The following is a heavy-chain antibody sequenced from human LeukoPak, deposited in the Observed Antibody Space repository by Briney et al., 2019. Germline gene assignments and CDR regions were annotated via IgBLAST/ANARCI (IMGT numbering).Heavy chain of an antibody. V-gene: IGHV4-4*07. D-gene: IGHD6-19*01. CDR3: ARSLRIAVAGHFDY. J-gene: IGHJ4*02. Sequence: SETLSLTCTVSGVSISSYSWSWIRQPAAKGLEWIGRIYTSGSTNYNPSLKSRVTISVDTSKNQFSLKLSSVTAADTAVYYCARSLRIAVAGHFDYWGQGTLVTVSS. CDR2: IYTSGST. CDR1: GVSISSYS.